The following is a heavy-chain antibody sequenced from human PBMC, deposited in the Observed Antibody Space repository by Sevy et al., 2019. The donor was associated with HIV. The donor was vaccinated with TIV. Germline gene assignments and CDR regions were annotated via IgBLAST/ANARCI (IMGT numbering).Heavy chain of an antibody. CDR1: GGTFSSYA. Sequence: ASVKVSCKACGGTFSSYAISWVRQAPGQGLEWMGGIIPIFGTANYAQKFQGRVTITADESTSTAYMELSSLRSEDTAVYYCARGLYSSSSWWFDPWGQGTLVTVSS. CDR2: IIPIFGTA. J-gene: IGHJ5*02. V-gene: IGHV1-69*13. D-gene: IGHD6-6*01. CDR3: ARGLYSSSSWWFDP.